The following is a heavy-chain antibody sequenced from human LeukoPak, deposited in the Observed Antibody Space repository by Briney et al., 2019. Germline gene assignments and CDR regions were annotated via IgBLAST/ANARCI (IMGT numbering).Heavy chain of an antibody. Sequence: ASVKASCKASGYTFTGYYMHWVRQAPGQGLEWMGWINPNSGGTNYAQKFQGRVTMTRDTSISTAYMELSRLRSEDTAVYHCARDGSSSGWFDPWGQGTLVTVSS. D-gene: IGHD6-6*01. V-gene: IGHV1-2*02. CDR3: ARDGSSSGWFDP. CDR1: GYTFTGYY. J-gene: IGHJ5*02. CDR2: INPNSGGT.